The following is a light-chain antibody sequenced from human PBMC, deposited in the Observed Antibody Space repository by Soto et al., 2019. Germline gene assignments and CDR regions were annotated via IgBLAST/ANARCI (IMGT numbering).Light chain of an antibody. CDR3: GSYAGSYTYV. J-gene: IGLJ1*01. Sequence: QAVVTQPRSVSGSPGQSVTISCTGTSSDVGGYNYVSWYQQHPGKAPKLMIYDVSKRPSGVPDRFSGCKSGNTASLTISGLQAEDEADYYCGSYAGSYTYVFGTGTKVTVL. CDR2: DVS. CDR1: SSDVGGYNY. V-gene: IGLV2-11*01.